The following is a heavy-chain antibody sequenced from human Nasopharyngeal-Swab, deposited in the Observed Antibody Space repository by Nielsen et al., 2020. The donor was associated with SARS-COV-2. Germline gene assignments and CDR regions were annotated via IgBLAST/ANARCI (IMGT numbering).Heavy chain of an antibody. CDR2: ISISGSTT. CDR3: ASSPFITVMERALDH. CDR1: RMMFSEYE. D-gene: IGHD3-22*01. J-gene: IGHJ4*02. V-gene: IGHV3-48*03. Sequence: GGSLRLSCEASRMMFSEYEMNWVRQAPGKGLEWISYISISGSTTYYADSVKGRFTISRDNTKNSLFLQMDSLRAEDTAVYYCASSPFITVMERALDHWGQGTLVTVSS.